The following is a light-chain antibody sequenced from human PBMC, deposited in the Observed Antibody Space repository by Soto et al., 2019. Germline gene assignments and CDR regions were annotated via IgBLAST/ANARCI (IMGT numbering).Light chain of an antibody. CDR2: DAS. J-gene: IGKJ3*01. CDR3: QQRSNWPGT. Sequence: IVLTRSPATLSLSPGERAILSCRAGQSVGTYLAWYQQKPGQAPRXLIXDASNRATGIPARFGGSGSGTDFTLNINSLEPEDFAVYHCQQRSNWPGTFGPGTKVDIK. V-gene: IGKV3-11*01. CDR1: QSVGTY.